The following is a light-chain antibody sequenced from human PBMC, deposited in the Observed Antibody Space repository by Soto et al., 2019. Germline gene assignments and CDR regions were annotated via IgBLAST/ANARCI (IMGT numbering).Light chain of an antibody. CDR1: QSVGNY. V-gene: IGKV3-11*01. CDR3: QQRSSCPGFT. J-gene: IGKJ3*01. CDR2: GAS. Sequence: EIVLTQSRATLSLSPGERATLSCRASQSVGNYLAWYQLSPGQAPRHLIYGASNRASGIPARFSGSESGTDFTLPISTLEPEDFAVYFCQQRSSCPGFTLGRGT.